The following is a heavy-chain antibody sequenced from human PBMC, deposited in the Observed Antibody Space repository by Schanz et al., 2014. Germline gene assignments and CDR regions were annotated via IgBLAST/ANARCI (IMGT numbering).Heavy chain of an antibody. CDR3: ARIGGSVFDY. CDR2: IYIGGNT. D-gene: IGHD3-10*01. Sequence: EVQLVESGGGLVQPGGSLRLSCAASGFSVGNKYMNWVRQAPGKGLEWVSFIYIGGNTYYADAVKGRFTISRDNAKNSLYLEMNSLRAEDTALYYCARIGGSVFDYWAQGTLVTVSS. V-gene: IGHV3-66*01. CDR1: GFSVGNKY. J-gene: IGHJ4*02.